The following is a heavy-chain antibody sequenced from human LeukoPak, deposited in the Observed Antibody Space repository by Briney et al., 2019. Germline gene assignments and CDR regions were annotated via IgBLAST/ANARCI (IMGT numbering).Heavy chain of an antibody. CDR1: GFTFSSYA. J-gene: IGHJ4*02. Sequence: HPGGSLRLSCAASGFTFSSYAMSWVRQAPGKGLEWVSAISGGGASTYYGDSVKGRFTISRDNSKNTLYLQMNSLRAEDTAVYYCAKDNYYAGSGYYSREFDYWGQGTLVTVSS. CDR3: AKDNYYAGSGYYSREFDY. CDR2: ISGGGAST. D-gene: IGHD3-22*01. V-gene: IGHV3-23*01.